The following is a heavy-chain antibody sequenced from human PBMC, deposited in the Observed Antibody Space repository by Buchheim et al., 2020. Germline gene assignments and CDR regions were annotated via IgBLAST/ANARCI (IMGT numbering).Heavy chain of an antibody. J-gene: IGHJ4*02. Sequence: QVQLVESGGGVVQPGRSLRLSCAASGFTFSSYGMHWVRQAPGKGLEWVAVISYDGSNKYYADSVKGRFPISRDNSKNTLYLQMNSLRAEDTAVYYCAKDHALAAAGLFDYWGQGTL. CDR2: ISYDGSNK. CDR1: GFTFSSYG. D-gene: IGHD6-13*01. CDR3: AKDHALAAAGLFDY. V-gene: IGHV3-30*18.